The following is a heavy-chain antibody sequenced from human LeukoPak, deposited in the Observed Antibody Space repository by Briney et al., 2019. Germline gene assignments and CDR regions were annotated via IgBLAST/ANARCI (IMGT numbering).Heavy chain of an antibody. J-gene: IGHJ4*02. CDR3: ARGRHIVVVTAPMRGFDY. CDR1: GVSFSSSSYY. Sequence: SEPLSLTCTVSGVSFSSSSYYWGWMRQPSGKGREGIGSIYYSGSTYYNPSLKSRVTISVDTSKNQFSLKLSSVTAADTAVYYCARGRHIVVVTAPMRGFDYWGQGTLVTVSS. V-gene: IGHV4-39*07. CDR2: IYYSGST. D-gene: IGHD2-21*02.